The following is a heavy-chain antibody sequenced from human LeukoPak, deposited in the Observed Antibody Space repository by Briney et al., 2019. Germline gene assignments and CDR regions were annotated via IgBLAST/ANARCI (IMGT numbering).Heavy chain of an antibody. CDR3: ASSNMLYSRVLAD. J-gene: IGHJ4*02. D-gene: IGHD2-8*01. CDR2: IIPIFGTA. Sequence: ASVKVSCKASGGTFSSYAISWVRQAPGQGLGWMGGIIPIFGTANYAQKFQGRVTITADESTSTAYMELSSLRSEDTAVYYCASSNMLYSRVLADWGQGTLVTVSS. CDR1: GGTFSSYA. V-gene: IGHV1-69*13.